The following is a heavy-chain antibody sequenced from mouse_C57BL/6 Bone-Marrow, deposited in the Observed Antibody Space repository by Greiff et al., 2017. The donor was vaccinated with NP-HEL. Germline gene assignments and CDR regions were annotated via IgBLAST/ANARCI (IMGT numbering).Heavy chain of an antibody. J-gene: IGHJ4*01. CDR2: ISYDGSN. V-gene: IGHV3-6*01. D-gene: IGHD2-3*01. CDR1: GYSITSGYY. CDR3: ARRDGYYPLYAMDY. Sequence: EVKLQESRPGLVKPSQSLSLTCSVTGYSITSGYYWNWIRQFPGNKLEWMGYISYDGSNNYNPSLKNRISITRDTSKNQFFLKLNSVTTEDTATYDCARRDGYYPLYAMDYWGQGTSVTVSS.